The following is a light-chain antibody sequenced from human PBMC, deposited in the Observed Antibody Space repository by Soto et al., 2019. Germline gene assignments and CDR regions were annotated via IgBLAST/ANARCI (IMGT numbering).Light chain of an antibody. V-gene: IGKV1-8*01. CDR2: AAS. J-gene: IGKJ2*03. CDR3: QQYYSYPYR. CDR1: QQISSR. Sequence: ALRLIQYPFSLPASTGDTVTITCRRSQQISSRLAWYQQEPGKAPKPRIYAASTLQSGTPSRFSGSGSGTDCTPTITCLQSEDFATYYCQQYYSYPYRFRQWTKVDI.